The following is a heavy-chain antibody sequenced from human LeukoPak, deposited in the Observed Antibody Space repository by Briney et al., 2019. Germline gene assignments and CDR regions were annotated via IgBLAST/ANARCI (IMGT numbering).Heavy chain of an antibody. D-gene: IGHD2-2*01. CDR2: INAYNGNT. CDR1: RYTFTSYG. V-gene: IGHV1-18*01. CDR3: ARDLSHCSSTSCPSDYCYYYMDV. Sequence: GASVKVSCKASRYTFTSYGISWVRQAPGKGLAWMGWINAYNGNTNYAQKLQGRVTMTTDTSTSTAYLELRSLRSDDTAVYYCARDLSHCSSTSCPSDYCYYYMDVWGKGTTVTVSS. J-gene: IGHJ6*03.